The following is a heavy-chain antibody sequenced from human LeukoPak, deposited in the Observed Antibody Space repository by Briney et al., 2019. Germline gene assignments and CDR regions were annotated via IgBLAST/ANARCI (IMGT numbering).Heavy chain of an antibody. CDR2: IYTSGST. CDR3: ARDCTSCYPPYYYYGMDV. V-gene: IGHV4-39*07. D-gene: IGHD2-2*01. Sequence: ASETLSLTCTVSGGSISSSSYYWGWIRQPPGKGLEWIGRIYTSGSTNYNPSLKSRVTMSVDTSKSQFSLKLSSVTAADTAVYYCARDCTSCYPPYYYYGMDVWGQGTTVTVSS. J-gene: IGHJ6*02. CDR1: GGSISSSSYY.